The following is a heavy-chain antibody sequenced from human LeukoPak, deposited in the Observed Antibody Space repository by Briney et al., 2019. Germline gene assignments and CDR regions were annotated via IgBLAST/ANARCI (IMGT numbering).Heavy chain of an antibody. Sequence: PGGSLRLSCAASGFTVSNNYMSWVRQAPGKGLEWVSVIYSGGGTDYGDSVKGRFSISRDKSKNTLDLHMSTLRAEDTAVYFCARCRDGHSYGNSTHYFYGMDVWGQGTTVTVSS. CDR2: IYSGGGT. CDR1: GFTVSNNY. J-gene: IGHJ6*02. CDR3: ARCRDGHSYGNSTHYFYGMDV. V-gene: IGHV3-66*01. D-gene: IGHD5-24*01.